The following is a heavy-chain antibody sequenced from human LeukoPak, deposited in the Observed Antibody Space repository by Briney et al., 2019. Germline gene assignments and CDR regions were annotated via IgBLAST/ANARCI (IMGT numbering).Heavy chain of an antibody. Sequence: PGGALSLSLPPSEFTLGTLAWNWVGRPPARGREGEAAISYDGSNKKYADSVKGRFTISRDNSKNTLYLQMNSLRAEDTAVYYCARGVRIAVAGNIDYWGQGTLVTVSS. D-gene: IGHD6-19*01. CDR2: ISYDGSNK. CDR1: EFTLGTLA. J-gene: IGHJ4*02. V-gene: IGHV3-30*03. CDR3: ARGVRIAVAGNIDY.